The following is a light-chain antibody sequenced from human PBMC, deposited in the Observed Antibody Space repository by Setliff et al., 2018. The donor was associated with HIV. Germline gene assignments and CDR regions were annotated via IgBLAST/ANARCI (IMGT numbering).Light chain of an antibody. V-gene: IGLV2-11*01. CDR2: DVS. CDR1: SSDVGGYNY. Sequence: QSALTQPRSVSGSPGQSVTISCTGTSSDVGGYNYVSWYQQHPGKAPKLMIYDVSKRPSGVPDRFSGSKSGYTASLTISGLQAEVEADYYCCSYAGSYKVFGTGTKVTVL. CDR3: CSYAGSYKV. J-gene: IGLJ1*01.